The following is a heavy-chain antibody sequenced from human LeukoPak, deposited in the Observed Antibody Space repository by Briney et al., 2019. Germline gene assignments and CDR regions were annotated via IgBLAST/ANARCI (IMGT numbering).Heavy chain of an antibody. V-gene: IGHV4-34*01. D-gene: IGHD3-22*01. J-gene: IGHJ6*03. CDR3: ARGRQDVTMIVVIMTAVSYYLDV. CDR1: GGSFSGYY. Sequence: SETLSLICAVYGGSFSGYYWTWICHTPEKGLEWIGEMNPSGSTNYNPSLKSRVTISVDTSKNQFSLTLSSVTAADTAVYYCARGRQDVTMIVVIMTAVSYYLDVWGKGTTVTVS. CDR2: MNPSGST.